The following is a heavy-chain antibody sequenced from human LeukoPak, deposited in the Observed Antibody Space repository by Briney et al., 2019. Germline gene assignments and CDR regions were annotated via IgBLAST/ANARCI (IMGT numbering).Heavy chain of an antibody. V-gene: IGHV1-2*02. CDR1: GYTFSGYY. D-gene: IGHD5-24*01. CDR3: AKNVEMATINVIQAFDY. Sequence: GASVTVSCKASGYTFSGYYIHWVRQAPGQGLEWMGWISPNSGGTNYAPKFQGRVTMTRDTSISTAYMELSRLRSDDTAVYYCAKNVEMATINVIQAFDYWGQGTLVTVSS. CDR2: ISPNSGGT. J-gene: IGHJ4*02.